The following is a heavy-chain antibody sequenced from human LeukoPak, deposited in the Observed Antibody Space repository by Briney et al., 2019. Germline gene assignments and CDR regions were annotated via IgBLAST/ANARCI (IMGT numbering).Heavy chain of an antibody. J-gene: IGHJ4*02. Sequence: PSETLSLTCTVSGGSISSSSYYWGWIRQPPGKGLEWIGSIYNSGSTYYNPSLKSRVTISVDKSKNQFSLKLSSVTAADTAVYFCARREYYDSSGYRWGQGTLVTVSS. D-gene: IGHD3-22*01. CDR2: IYNSGST. V-gene: IGHV4-39*01. CDR3: ARREYYDSSGYR. CDR1: GGSISSSSYY.